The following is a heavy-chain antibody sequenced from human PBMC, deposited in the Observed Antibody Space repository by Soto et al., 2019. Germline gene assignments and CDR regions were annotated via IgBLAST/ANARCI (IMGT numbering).Heavy chain of an antibody. CDR2: INSGGTYI. D-gene: IGHD6-13*01. CDR3: ARGSYTSTWY. J-gene: IGHJ4*02. CDR1: GFRFSSFS. Sequence: PGGSLRLSCAASGFRFSSFSMNWVRQAPGKGLEWVSSINSGGTYIYYADSVKGRMTINPDTSKNQFSLELNSVTPEDTAVYYCARGSYTSTWYWGQGTLVTVSS. V-gene: IGHV3-21*01.